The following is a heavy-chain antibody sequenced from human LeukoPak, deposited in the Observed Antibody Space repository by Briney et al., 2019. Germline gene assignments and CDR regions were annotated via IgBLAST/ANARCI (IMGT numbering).Heavy chain of an antibody. V-gene: IGHV4-61*02. CDR1: GGSISSGSYY. Sequence: SETLSLTCTVSGGSISSGSYYWSWIRQPAGKGLEWIGRIYTSGSTNYNPSLKRRVTISVDTSKNQFSPKLSSVTAADTAVYYCARGGPYYYGSGPRYYYYGMDVWGQGTTVTVSS. J-gene: IGHJ6*02. CDR3: ARGGPYYYGSGPRYYYYGMDV. CDR2: IYTSGST. D-gene: IGHD3-10*01.